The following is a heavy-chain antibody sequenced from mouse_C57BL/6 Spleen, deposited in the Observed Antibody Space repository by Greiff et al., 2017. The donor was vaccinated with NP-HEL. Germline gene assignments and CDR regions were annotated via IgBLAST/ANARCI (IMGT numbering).Heavy chain of an antibody. CDR3: ARGPYGNKYYFDY. V-gene: IGHV5-4*03. Sequence: EVMLVESGGGLVKPGGSLKLSCAASGFTFSSYAMSWVRQTPEKRLEWVATISDGGSYTYYPDNVKGRFTISRDNAKNNLYLQMSHLKSEDTAMYYCARGPYGNKYYFDYWGQGTTLTVSS. CDR1: GFTFSSYA. J-gene: IGHJ2*01. CDR2: ISDGGSYT. D-gene: IGHD2-1*01.